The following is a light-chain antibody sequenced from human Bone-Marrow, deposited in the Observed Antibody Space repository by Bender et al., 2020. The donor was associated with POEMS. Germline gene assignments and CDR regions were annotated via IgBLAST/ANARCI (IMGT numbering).Light chain of an antibody. CDR3: SARDDSLSGWV. CDR2: YDD. CDR1: SSNIGNHG. V-gene: IGLV1-36*01. J-gene: IGLJ3*02. Sequence: SELTQPPSVSEAPRQRVTISCSGSSSNIGNHGVNWYQQLPGEAPKLLIYYDDLLTPGVSDRFSASKSGPSASLAFSELQSEEQALYYCSARDDSLSGWVFGGGNKLTV.